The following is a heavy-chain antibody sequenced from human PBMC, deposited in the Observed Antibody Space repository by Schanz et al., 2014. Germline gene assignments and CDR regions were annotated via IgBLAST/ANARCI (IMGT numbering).Heavy chain of an antibody. CDR2: LSGSGGST. J-gene: IGHJ4*02. CDR3: AKQIHYDILTVTRN. V-gene: IGHV3-23*04. D-gene: IGHD3-9*01. Sequence: EVQLVESGGGLVQPGGSLGLSCVVSGFTVSSDHMSWVRQAPGKGLEWVSALSGSGGSTYYADSVKGRFTISRDNSKNTLYLQMNSLRAEDTAVYYCAKQIHYDILTVTRNWGQGTLVTVSS. CDR1: GFTVSSDH.